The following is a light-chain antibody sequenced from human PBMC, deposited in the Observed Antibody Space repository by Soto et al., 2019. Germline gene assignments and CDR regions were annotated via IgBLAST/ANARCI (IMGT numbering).Light chain of an antibody. CDR2: AAS. V-gene: IGKV1-39*01. CDR3: QQSYSTTHT. Sequence: DIQMTQSPPSLSASVGDRVTITCRASQSISSYLNWYQQKPGKAPKLLIYAASSLQSGVPSRFSGSASGTDFTLTISSLQPEDFATYYCQQSYSTTHTFGQGTKLEIK. CDR1: QSISSY. J-gene: IGKJ2*01.